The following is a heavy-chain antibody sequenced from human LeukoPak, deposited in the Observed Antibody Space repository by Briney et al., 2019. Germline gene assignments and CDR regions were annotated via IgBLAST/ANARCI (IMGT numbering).Heavy chain of an antibody. Sequence: GGSLRLSREGSGFTFSSYSMIWVRQAPGKGLEWVSSIRGDSTETRHADSLMGRFTISRDNAKKSLYLQMNSLRAEDTAVYYCARGYFGVVLDYWGQGTLVTVSS. CDR3: ARGYFGVVLDY. V-gene: IGHV3-21*01. J-gene: IGHJ4*02. CDR1: GFTFSSYS. D-gene: IGHD3-3*01. CDR2: IRGDSTET.